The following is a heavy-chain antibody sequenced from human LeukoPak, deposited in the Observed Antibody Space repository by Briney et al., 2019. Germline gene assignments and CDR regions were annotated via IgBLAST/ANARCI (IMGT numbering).Heavy chain of an antibody. V-gene: IGHV4-34*01. CDR2: INHSVST. Sequence: SETLSLTCAVYGASFSGYYCSWIRHPPGKGLEWVGEINHSVSTNYNPSLKSRVTISVDTSKNQFSLKLSSVTAADTAVYYCARGGSSYRFYYYYGMDVWGKGTTVTVSS. J-gene: IGHJ6*04. D-gene: IGHD1-26*01. CDR1: GASFSGYY. CDR3: ARGGSSYRFYYYYGMDV.